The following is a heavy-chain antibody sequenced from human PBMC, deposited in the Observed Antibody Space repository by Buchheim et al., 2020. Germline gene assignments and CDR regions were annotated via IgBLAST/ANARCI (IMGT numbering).Heavy chain of an antibody. CDR2: ISYDGSNK. V-gene: IGHV3-30*18. J-gene: IGHJ4*02. Sequence: QVQLVESGGGVVQPGRSLRLSCAASGFTFSSYGMYWVRQAPGKGLEWVAVISYDGSNKYYADSVKGRFTISRDNSKNTLYLQMNSLRAEDTAVYYCAKEERFLEWLLDYWGQGTL. D-gene: IGHD3-3*01. CDR3: AKEERFLEWLLDY. CDR1: GFTFSSYG.